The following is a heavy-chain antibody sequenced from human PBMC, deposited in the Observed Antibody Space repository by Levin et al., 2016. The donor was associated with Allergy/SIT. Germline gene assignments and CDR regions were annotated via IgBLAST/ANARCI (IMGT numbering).Heavy chain of an antibody. D-gene: IGHD3-16*01. CDR1: GYSFIDYW. CDR2: IFPGNSVT. Sequence: GESLKISCKTSGYSFIDYWIGWGRQKPGKGLEWLGIIFPGNSVTKYNPSFQDQVTISADTSTTTAYLQWSSLKASDTATYYCARRGYAHTPAYYALHHWGQGTLVTVSS. J-gene: IGHJ4*01. CDR3: ARRGYAHTPAYYALHH. V-gene: IGHV5-51*01.